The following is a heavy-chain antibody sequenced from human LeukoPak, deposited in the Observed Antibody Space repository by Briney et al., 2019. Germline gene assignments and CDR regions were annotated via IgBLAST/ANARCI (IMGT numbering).Heavy chain of an antibody. CDR2: INWNGRST. D-gene: IGHD6-13*01. CDR1: GFTFDDHG. J-gene: IGHJ5*02. V-gene: IGHV3-20*04. CDR3: ARAKYSSTWYGNWFDP. Sequence: GGSLRLSCADSGFTFDDHGMNWVRQTPGKGLEWVSGINWNGRSTGYADSVKGRFTISRDNAKNSLYLQMNSLRAEDTAFYYCARAKYSSTWYGNWFDPWGQGTLVTVSS.